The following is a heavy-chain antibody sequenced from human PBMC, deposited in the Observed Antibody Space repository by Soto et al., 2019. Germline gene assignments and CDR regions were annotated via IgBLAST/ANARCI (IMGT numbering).Heavy chain of an antibody. J-gene: IGHJ6*02. Sequence: EVQLVESGGGLIQPGGSLRLSCAASGFTVSSNYMSWVRPAPGKGLEWVSVIYSGGSTYYADSVKGRFTISRDNSKNTLNLQMNSLRADDTAVYYCARARGCDILTGLVDVMDGWGQGTTVTVSS. V-gene: IGHV3-53*01. D-gene: IGHD3-9*01. CDR2: IYSGGST. CDR3: ARARGCDILTGLVDVMDG. CDR1: GFTVSSNY.